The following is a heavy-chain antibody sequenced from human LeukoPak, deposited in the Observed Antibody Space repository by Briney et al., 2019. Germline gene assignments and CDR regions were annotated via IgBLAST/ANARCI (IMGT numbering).Heavy chain of an antibody. CDR3: AKDRGFTTSRPHTFDI. D-gene: IGHD1-14*01. CDR2: ISYDGSNE. V-gene: IGHV3-30*18. Sequence: GGSLRLSCAASGFMFNIYGMHWVRQAPGKGLEWVAVISYDGSNEYYADSVKGRFTISRDNSKNTLYLQMSSLRAEDTALYSCAKDRGFTTSRPHTFDIWGLGTLVTVSS. CDR1: GFMFNIYG. J-gene: IGHJ3*02.